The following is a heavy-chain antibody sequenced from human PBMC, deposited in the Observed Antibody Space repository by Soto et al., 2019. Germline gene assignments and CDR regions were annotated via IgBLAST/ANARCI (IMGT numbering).Heavy chain of an antibody. CDR3: AGGVDFLGFWTGYYDMDV. J-gene: IGHJ6*02. D-gene: IGHD3-3*01. CDR2: IVVGSGNT. Sequence: ASVKVSCKASGFTFTSSAVQWVRQARGQRLEWIGWIVVGSGNTNYAQKFQERVTITRDMSTSTAYMELSSLRSEDTAVYYCAGGVDFLGFWTGYYDMDVWGQGTTVTVSS. CDR1: GFTFTSSA. V-gene: IGHV1-58*01.